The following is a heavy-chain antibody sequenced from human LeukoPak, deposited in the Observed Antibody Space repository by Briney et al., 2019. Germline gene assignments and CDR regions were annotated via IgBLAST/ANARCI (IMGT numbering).Heavy chain of an antibody. CDR2: ISDSGDTT. Sequence: GGSLRLSCAASGFSFRNYAMAWGRQAPGKGLKWVSVISDSGDTTYYADSVKGRFTISRDNSKNTLYLQMNSLRAEDTAVYYCAKDRRRTSGWYVFDYWGQGTLVTVSS. CDR3: AKDRRRTSGWYVFDY. CDR1: GFSFRNYA. J-gene: IGHJ4*02. D-gene: IGHD6-19*01. V-gene: IGHV3-23*01.